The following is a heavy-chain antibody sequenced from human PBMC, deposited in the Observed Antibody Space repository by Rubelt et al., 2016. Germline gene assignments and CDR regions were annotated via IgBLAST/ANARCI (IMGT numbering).Heavy chain of an antibody. Sequence: QLQLQESGPGLVKPSETLSLTCTVSGGSISSSSYYWGWIRQPPGKGLEWIGSIYYGGSNYYNPSLKRRVTISVDTSKNQFSRKLSSVTAADTAVYYCASGYDSSGYYYPDRKENWFDPWGQGTLVTVSS. J-gene: IGHJ5*02. D-gene: IGHD3-22*01. CDR1: GGSISSSSYY. CDR2: IYYGGSN. CDR3: ASGYDSSGYYYPDRKENWFDP. V-gene: IGHV4-39*01.